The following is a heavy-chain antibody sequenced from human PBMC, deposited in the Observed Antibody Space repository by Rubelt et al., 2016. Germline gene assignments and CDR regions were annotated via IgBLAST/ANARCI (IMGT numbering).Heavy chain of an antibody. D-gene: IGHD3-3*01. CDR3: ARGGKLRFVARNYYYYGMDV. CDR1: GFTFTSSA. J-gene: IGHJ6*02. CDR2: INPNSGGT. Sequence: QLVQSGPEVKKPGTSVKVSCKASGFTFTSSAMQWVRQARGQGLEWMGWINPNSGGTNYAQKFQGWVTMTRDTSISTAYMDLSRLRSDDTAVYYCARGGKLRFVARNYYYYGMDVWGQGTTVTVSS. V-gene: IGHV1-2*04.